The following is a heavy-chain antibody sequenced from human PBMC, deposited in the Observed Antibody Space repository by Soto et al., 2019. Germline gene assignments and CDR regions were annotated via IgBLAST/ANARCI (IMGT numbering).Heavy chain of an antibody. CDR1: EFTFSDHH. Sequence: EVQQVESGGGLVQPGGSLRLSCTYSEFTFSDHHMDWVRQAPGKGLEWVGRIRKKANGDTTEYAASVRGRFTVSRDDSKNSLFLQMNSLTIEDTAVYYCTRDLQFHAPLTGRGGWARGTLVTVSS. CDR2: IRKKANGDTT. CDR3: TRDLQFHAPLTGRGG. J-gene: IGHJ4*02. D-gene: IGHD3-9*01. V-gene: IGHV3-72*01.